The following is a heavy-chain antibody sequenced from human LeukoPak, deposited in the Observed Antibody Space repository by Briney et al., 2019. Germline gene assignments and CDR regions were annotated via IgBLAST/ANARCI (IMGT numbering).Heavy chain of an antibody. Sequence: GGSLRLSCAASGFIFNKAWMNWVRQAPGKGPEWVGRIKSNNDGGTTDYASPVEGRFIISRDDSKNTIYLQMNRLIIDDTAIYYCTPVMVEDRGFWGQGTLVTVSS. CDR1: GFIFNKAW. D-gene: IGHD2-21*01. V-gene: IGHV3-15*01. CDR3: TPVMVEDRGF. CDR2: IKSNNDGGTT. J-gene: IGHJ4*02.